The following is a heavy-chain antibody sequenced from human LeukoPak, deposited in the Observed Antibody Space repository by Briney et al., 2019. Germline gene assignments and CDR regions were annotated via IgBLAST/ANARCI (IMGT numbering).Heavy chain of an antibody. CDR1: GGSISIVASY. Sequence: SETLSLPCTVSGGSISIVASYGSSIRQHPGKGLEWIGYIYYSGSTYYNPSLKSRVTVSVDTSKNQFSLKLSSVTAADTAVYYCARDRARYYYGKDLWGQGTTVTVSS. J-gene: IGHJ6*02. CDR2: IYYSGST. V-gene: IGHV4-31*03. CDR3: ARDRARYYYGKDL.